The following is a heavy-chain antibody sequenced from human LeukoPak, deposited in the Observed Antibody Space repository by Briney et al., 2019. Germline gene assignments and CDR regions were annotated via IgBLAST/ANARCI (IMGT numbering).Heavy chain of an antibody. CDR1: GFTFNNYN. J-gene: IGHJ4*02. D-gene: IGHD2-8*02. CDR3: ARSAGGNYFDY. Sequence: GGSLRLSCAASGFTFNNYNMNWVRQAPGKGLEWVSSISSGTNYIFQADSVKGRFTISRDSAGNSLSLQMNSLRADDTAVYYCARSAGGNYFDYWDQGTLVTVSS. CDR2: ISSGTNYI. V-gene: IGHV3-21*01.